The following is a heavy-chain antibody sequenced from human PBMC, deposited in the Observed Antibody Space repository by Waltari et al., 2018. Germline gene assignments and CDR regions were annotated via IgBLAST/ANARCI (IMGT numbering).Heavy chain of an antibody. D-gene: IGHD6-13*01. CDR2: IYYSGST. CDR1: GGSISSSSYY. J-gene: IGHJ6*02. Sequence: QLQLQESGPGLVKPSETLSLTCTVSGGSISSSSYYWGWIRQPPGKGLEWIGSIYYSGSTYYNPSLKSRVTISVDTSKNQFSLKLSSVTAADTAVYYCARDRSSWPASSYYYYYGMDVWGQGTTVTVSS. CDR3: ARDRSSWPASSYYYYYGMDV. V-gene: IGHV4-39*07.